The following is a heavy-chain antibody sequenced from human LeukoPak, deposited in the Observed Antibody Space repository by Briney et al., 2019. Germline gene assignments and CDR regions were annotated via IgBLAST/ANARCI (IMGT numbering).Heavy chain of an antibody. V-gene: IGHV1-46*01. J-gene: IGHJ4*02. CDR3: ARDLSDRRIQLWSFGY. CDR2: INPSGGST. Sequence: ASVKVSCKASGYTFTSYYMHWVRQAPGQGLEWMGIINPSGGSTSYAQKFQGRVTMTRDTSTSTVYMELSSLRSEDTAVYYSARDLSDRRIQLWSFGYWGQGTLVTVSS. CDR1: GYTFTSYY. D-gene: IGHD5-18*01.